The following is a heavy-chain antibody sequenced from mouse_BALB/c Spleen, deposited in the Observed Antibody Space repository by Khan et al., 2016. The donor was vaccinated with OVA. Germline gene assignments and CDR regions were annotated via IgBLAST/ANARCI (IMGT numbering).Heavy chain of an antibody. CDR3: TRHGYVAWFTY. D-gene: IGHD2-2*01. J-gene: IGHJ3*01. Sequence: EVQLQESGPELMKPGTSVKISCKASGYSFTTYYIHWVMQSHGKSLEWIGYIDPFSGDTTFNQKFKGRATLTVDKSSSTAYIHLSNLTSEDSAIYYCTRHGYVAWFTYWGQGTLVTVSA. CDR1: GYSFTTYY. CDR2: IDPFSGDT. V-gene: IGHV1S135*01.